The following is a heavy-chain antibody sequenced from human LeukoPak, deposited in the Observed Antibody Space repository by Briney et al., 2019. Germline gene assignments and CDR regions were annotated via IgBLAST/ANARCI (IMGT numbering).Heavy chain of an antibody. CDR2: IYYSGST. Sequence: SETLSLTCTVSGGSISSGDYYWSWIRQPPGKGLEWIGYIYYSGSTYYNPSLKSRVTMSVDTSKNQFSLKLTSVTAADTAVYYCARLRPVAGYDAFDIWGHGTMVTVSS. CDR3: ARLRPVAGYDAFDI. J-gene: IGHJ3*02. D-gene: IGHD6-19*01. V-gene: IGHV4-30-4*01. CDR1: GGSISSGDYY.